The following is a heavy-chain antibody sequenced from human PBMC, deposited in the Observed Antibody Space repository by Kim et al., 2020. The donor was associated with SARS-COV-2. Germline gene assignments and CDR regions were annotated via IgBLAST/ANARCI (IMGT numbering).Heavy chain of an antibody. CDR1: GYTFTSYA. V-gene: IGHV1-3*01. CDR3: ARDRLPPTLWFGESGGWFDP. J-gene: IGHJ5*02. Sequence: ASVKVSCKASGYTFTSYAMHWVRQAPGQRLEWMGWINAGNGNTKYSQKFQGRVTITRDTSASTAYMELSSLRSEDTAVYYCARDRLPPTLWFGESGGWFDPWGQGTLVTVSS. D-gene: IGHD3-10*01. CDR2: INAGNGNT.